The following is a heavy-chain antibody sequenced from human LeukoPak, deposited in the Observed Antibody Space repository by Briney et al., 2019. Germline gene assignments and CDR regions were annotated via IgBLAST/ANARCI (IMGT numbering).Heavy chain of an antibody. CDR1: GFTFSSNG. J-gene: IGHJ4*02. Sequence: QPGRSLRLSCAASGFTFSSNGMHWVRQAPGKGLEWVALIWYDGSKKYYADSVEGRFTISRDNSKNTLYLQMNSLRAEDTAVYYCAKDAGNGGKTYFDYWGQGTLVTVSS. CDR2: IWYDGSKK. CDR3: AKDAGNGGKTYFDY. D-gene: IGHD4-23*01. V-gene: IGHV3-33*06.